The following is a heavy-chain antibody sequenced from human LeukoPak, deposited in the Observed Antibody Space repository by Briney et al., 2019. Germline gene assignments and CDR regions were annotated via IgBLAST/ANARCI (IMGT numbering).Heavy chain of an antibody. J-gene: IGHJ5*02. CDR2: TYYRSKWYF. D-gene: IGHD3-10*01. Sequence: SQTLSLTCAISGDSVSSDNAAWNWIRQSPSRGLEWLGRTYYRSKWYFHYAVSVKSRLTVNPDTSKNQVSLQLNSVTPEDTAVYYCARGAVLLWFGEPKGYNWFDPWGQGTLVTVSS. V-gene: IGHV6-1*01. CDR3: ARGAVLLWFGEPKGYNWFDP. CDR1: GDSVSSDNAA.